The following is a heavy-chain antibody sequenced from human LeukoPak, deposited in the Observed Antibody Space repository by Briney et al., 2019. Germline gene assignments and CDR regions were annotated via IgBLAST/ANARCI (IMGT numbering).Heavy chain of an antibody. D-gene: IGHD3-9*01. CDR1: RFRFSTYD. CDR2: ISSDGSHK. CDR3: AKGSIDWYYFDY. Sequence: GGSLILSCAASRFRFSTYDMHWVRQAPGKVLDRVAVISSDGSHKYWADSVKGRFTISRDNSKNTVYLQMNSLRAEDTAVYYCAKGSIDWYYFDYWGQGTLVTVSS. V-gene: IGHV3-30*18. J-gene: IGHJ4*02.